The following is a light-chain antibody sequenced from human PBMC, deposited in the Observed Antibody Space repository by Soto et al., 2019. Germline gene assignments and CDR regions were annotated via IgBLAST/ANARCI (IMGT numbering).Light chain of an antibody. CDR2: AAS. J-gene: IGKJ4*02. CDR1: QSVSSSY. CDR3: QQYGKDGYSPLT. Sequence: DIVLTQFPGTLSLSPGERATLSCRASQSVSSSYLAWYQQKPGQAPRLLIYAASSRATGIPDRFTGSGSGTGFTLNFSRMEPEDLAVYYGQQYGKDGYSPLTFGGGTKVEIK. V-gene: IGKV3-20*01.